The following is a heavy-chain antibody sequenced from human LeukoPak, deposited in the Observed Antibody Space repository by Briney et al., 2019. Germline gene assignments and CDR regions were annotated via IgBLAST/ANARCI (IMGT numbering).Heavy chain of an antibody. CDR2: IYHSGST. J-gene: IGHJ4*02. Sequence: SQTLSLTCTVSGGSISSGGYYWSWIRQPPGKGLERIGYIYHSGSTYYNPSLKSRVTISVDTSKNQFSLKLSSVTAADTAVYYCARVFGYPAYFDYWGQGTLVTVSS. CDR1: GGSISSGGYY. CDR3: ARVFGYPAYFDY. D-gene: IGHD3-16*02. V-gene: IGHV4-30-2*01.